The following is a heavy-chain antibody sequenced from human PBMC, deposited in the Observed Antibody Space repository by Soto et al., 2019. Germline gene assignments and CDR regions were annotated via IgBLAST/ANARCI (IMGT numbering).Heavy chain of an antibody. J-gene: IGHJ4*01. V-gene: IGHV3-74*01. D-gene: IGHD3-22*01. CDR3: ARGLRRDGYYEDLDY. CDR1: GFTFSSYL. CDR2: TNSDDSDT. Sequence: EVQLVESGGGLVQPGGSLRLSCVASGFTFSSYLMHWVRQAPGKGLVWVSRTNSDDSDTRYADSVKGRFTISRDNAKNMLYLQMNSLRAEDTAVYYCARGLRRDGYYEDLDYWGQGTLVTVSS.